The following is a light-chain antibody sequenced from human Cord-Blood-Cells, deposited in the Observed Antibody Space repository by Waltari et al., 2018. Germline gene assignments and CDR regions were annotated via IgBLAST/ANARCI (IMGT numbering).Light chain of an antibody. CDR1: SSDVGGYNY. Sequence: QSALTQPASVSGSPGQSITISCTGTSSDVGGYNYVSWYQQHPGKAPKLMIYDVSNRPSGVSNRFYGSKSGNTASLTISGLQAEDEADDYCSSYTSSSTLVVFGGGTKLTVL. V-gene: IGLV2-14*01. CDR2: DVS. CDR3: SSYTSSSTLVV. J-gene: IGLJ2*01.